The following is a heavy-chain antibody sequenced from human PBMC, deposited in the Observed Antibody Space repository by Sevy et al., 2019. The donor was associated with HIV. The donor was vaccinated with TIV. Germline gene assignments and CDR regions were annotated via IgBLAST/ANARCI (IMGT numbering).Heavy chain of an antibody. D-gene: IGHD3-16*01. J-gene: IGHJ6*03. CDR1: GYTFTSYG. CDR2: ISAYNGNT. Sequence: ASMKVSCKASGYTFTSYGISWVRQAPGQGLEWMGWISAYNGNTNYAQKLQGRVTMTTDTSTSTAYMELRSLRSDDTAVYYCARGRGVTPAHYYYYYYMDVWGKGTTVTVSS. V-gene: IGHV1-18*01. CDR3: ARGRGVTPAHYYYYYYMDV.